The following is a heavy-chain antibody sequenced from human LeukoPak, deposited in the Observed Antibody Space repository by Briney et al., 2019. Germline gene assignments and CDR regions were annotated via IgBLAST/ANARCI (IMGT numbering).Heavy chain of an antibody. D-gene: IGHD1-14*01. Sequence: SGGSLRLSCAVSGFTFSTYPMTWVRQAPGKGLEWVSSIDTSGSLTYYADSVKGRFTISRDNSRSTLFLQMNSLRAEDTAVYFCARTAPANANFDYWVQATRVTGYS. V-gene: IGHV3-23*05. CDR2: IDTSGSLT. CDR1: GFTFSTYP. CDR3: ARTAPANANFDY. J-gene: IGHJ4*02.